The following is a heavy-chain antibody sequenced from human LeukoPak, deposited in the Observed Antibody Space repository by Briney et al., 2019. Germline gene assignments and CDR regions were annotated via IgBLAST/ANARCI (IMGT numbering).Heavy chain of an antibody. V-gene: IGHV3-30*18. Sequence: GGSLRLSCAASGFTFSNYAMSWVRQAPGKGLEWVAVISYDGSNKYYADSVKGRFTISRDNSKNTLYLQMNSLRAEDTAVYYCAKALRGGIVVVPAAMGFDYWGQGTLVTVSS. J-gene: IGHJ4*02. D-gene: IGHD2-2*01. CDR2: ISYDGSNK. CDR1: GFTFSNYA. CDR3: AKALRGGIVVVPAAMGFDY.